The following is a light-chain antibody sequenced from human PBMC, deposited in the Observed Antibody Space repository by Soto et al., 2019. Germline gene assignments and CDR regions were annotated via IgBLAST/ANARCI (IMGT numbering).Light chain of an antibody. V-gene: IGKV1D-16*01. J-gene: IGKJ2*01. Sequence: DLQMTQSPSSLSASVGDRVTITCRASQGISSSLAWYQQKPEKAPKSLIYAASNLQSGVPSRFSGSASGTDFTLTISSLQPEDFATYYCQQYNTYPRTFGQGTKLEIK. CDR2: AAS. CDR3: QQYNTYPRT. CDR1: QGISSS.